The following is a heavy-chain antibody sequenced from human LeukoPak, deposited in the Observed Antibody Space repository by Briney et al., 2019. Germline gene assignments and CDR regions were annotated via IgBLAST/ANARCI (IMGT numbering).Heavy chain of an antibody. CDR2: ISYDGSNK. D-gene: IGHD6-19*01. V-gene: IGHV3-30*18. Sequence: PGRSLRLSCAASGFTFSSYGMHWVRQAPGKGLEWVAVISYDGSNKYYADSVKGRFTISRDNSKNTLYLQMNSLRAEDTAVYYCAKAGDGSSGFDYWGQGTLVTVTS. CDR1: GFTFSSYG. J-gene: IGHJ4*02. CDR3: AKAGDGSSGFDY.